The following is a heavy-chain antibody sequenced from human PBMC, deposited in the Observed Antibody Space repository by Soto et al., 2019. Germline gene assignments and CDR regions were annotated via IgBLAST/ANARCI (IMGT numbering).Heavy chain of an antibody. CDR1: GYTFTGHY. V-gene: IGHV1-2*02. CDR2: IGPESGAT. Sequence: ASVKVSCKASGYTFTGHYIHWVRQAPEQGPEWMGEIGPESGATRCAQKFQGRVTMTRDMSITTVYMELNNLSPDDTAAYYCGRGRSGQIVVFYWGQGTPVTVSS. J-gene: IGHJ4*02. CDR3: GRGRSGQIVVFY. D-gene: IGHD5-12*01.